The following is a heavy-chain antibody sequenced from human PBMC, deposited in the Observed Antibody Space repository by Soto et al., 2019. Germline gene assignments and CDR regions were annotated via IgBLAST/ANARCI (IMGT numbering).Heavy chain of an antibody. Sequence: QVQLVQSGAEVKKPGASVKVSCKASGYTFTSYAMHWVRQAPGQRLEWMGWINAGNGNTKYSQKFQGRVTITRDTSASPAYMELSSLRSEDTAVYYCARDLLVYWGLSDYWGQGTLVTVSS. V-gene: IGHV1-3*01. J-gene: IGHJ4*02. CDR1: GYTFTSYA. D-gene: IGHD3-16*01. CDR3: ARDLLVYWGLSDY. CDR2: INAGNGNT.